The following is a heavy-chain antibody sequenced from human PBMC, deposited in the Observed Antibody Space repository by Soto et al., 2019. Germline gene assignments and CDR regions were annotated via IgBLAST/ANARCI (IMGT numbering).Heavy chain of an antibody. Sequence: SETLSLTCTVPGGSVTSDEDYWTWIRQSPGKGLEWIGYISNSGSTGYNPSLKTRLSMSVDRSKNQFTLRLTSVTAADTAVYFCATASGSTYGYFDHWGQGTQVTVSS. V-gene: IGHV4-30-4*01. CDR1: GGSVTSDEDY. D-gene: IGHD5-18*01. CDR2: ISNSGST. J-gene: IGHJ4*02. CDR3: ATASGSTYGYFDH.